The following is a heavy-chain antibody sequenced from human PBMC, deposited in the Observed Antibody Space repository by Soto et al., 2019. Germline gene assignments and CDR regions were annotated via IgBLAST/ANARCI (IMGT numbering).Heavy chain of an antibody. D-gene: IGHD3-22*01. Sequence: EVQLLESGGGLVQPGGSLRLSCAASGLTFSSYAMSWVRQAPGKGLEWVSAISGSGGSTYYADSVKGRFTISRDNSKNTLYLQMNSLRAEDTAVYYCAKVPSSCYYYKPIDYWGQGTLVTVSS. CDR1: GLTFSSYA. CDR3: AKVPSSCYYYKPIDY. J-gene: IGHJ4*02. V-gene: IGHV3-23*01. CDR2: ISGSGGST.